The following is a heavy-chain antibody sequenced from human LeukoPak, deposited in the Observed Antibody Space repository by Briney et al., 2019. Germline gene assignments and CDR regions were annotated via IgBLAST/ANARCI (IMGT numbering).Heavy chain of an antibody. Sequence: GGSLRLSCAASGFTFSRHWMTWVRQAPGKGLEWVASIKQGGNTTFYADSVKGRFAVSRDDARTSLFLQMDSLSADDTAVYYCATDRGVATTAIDYWGQGTLVTVSS. J-gene: IGHJ4*02. D-gene: IGHD5-12*01. V-gene: IGHV3-7*03. CDR3: ATDRGVATTAIDY. CDR2: IKQGGNTT. CDR1: GFTFSRHW.